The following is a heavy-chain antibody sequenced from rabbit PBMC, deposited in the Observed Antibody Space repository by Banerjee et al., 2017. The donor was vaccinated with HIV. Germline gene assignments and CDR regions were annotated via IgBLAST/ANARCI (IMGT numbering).Heavy chain of an antibody. Sequence: QSLEESGGDLVKPGASLTLTCTASGFSFSSSDYMCWVRQAPGKGLEWIACIYTGDGSTYYASWVNGRFTISKTSSTTVTLQMTSLTVADTATYFCVRDLAWLDLWGQGTLVTVS. CDR2: IYTGDGST. V-gene: IGHV1S40*01. CDR3: VRDLAWLDL. J-gene: IGHJ5*01. CDR1: GFSFSSSDY.